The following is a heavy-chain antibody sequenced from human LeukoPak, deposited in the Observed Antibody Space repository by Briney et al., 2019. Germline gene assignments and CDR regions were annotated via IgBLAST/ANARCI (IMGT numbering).Heavy chain of an antibody. CDR3: AKVRDMGLWFGELDY. CDR1: GFTFSSYA. J-gene: IGHJ4*02. Sequence: PGGSLRLSCAASGFTFSSYAMSWVRQAPGKGLEWVSAISGSGGSTYYADSVQGRFTISRDNSKNTLYLQMNSLRAEDTAVYYCAKVRDMGLWFGELDYWGQGTLVTVSS. V-gene: IGHV3-23*01. CDR2: ISGSGGST. D-gene: IGHD3-10*01.